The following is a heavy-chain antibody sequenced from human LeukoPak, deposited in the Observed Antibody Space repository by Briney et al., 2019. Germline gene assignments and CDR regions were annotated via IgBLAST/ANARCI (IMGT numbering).Heavy chain of an antibody. CDR3: ARGSPYYYDSSPLLIQH. CDR2: IIPIFGTA. J-gene: IGHJ1*01. D-gene: IGHD3-22*01. CDR1: GGTFSSYA. V-gene: IGHV1-69*05. Sequence: SVKVSCKASGGTFSSYAISWVRQAPGQGLEWMGGIIPIFGTANYAQKFQGRVTITTDESTSTAYMGLSSLRSEDTAVYYCARGSPYYYDSSPLLIQHWGQGTLVTVSS.